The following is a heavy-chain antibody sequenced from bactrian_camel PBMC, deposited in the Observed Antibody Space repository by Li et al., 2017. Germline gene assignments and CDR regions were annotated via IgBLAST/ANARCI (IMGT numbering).Heavy chain of an antibody. CDR2: IDSRGGT. J-gene: IGHJ4*01. CDR1: RRTYSTYC. Sequence: HVQLVESGGGSVQAGGSLSVSCTDSRRTYSTYCMAWFRQAPGKEREGVAAIDSRGGTAYADSVKDRFTIARDNAKNTLYLQLNSLKTGDTAMYYCAKSNRGNNFATMYNWGQGTQVTVS. V-gene: IGHV3S57*01. CDR3: AKSNRGNNFATMYN. D-gene: IGHD4*01.